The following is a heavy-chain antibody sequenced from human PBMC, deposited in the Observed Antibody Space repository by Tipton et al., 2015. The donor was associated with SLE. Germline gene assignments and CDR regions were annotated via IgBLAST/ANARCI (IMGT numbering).Heavy chain of an antibody. V-gene: IGHV4-61*08. J-gene: IGHJ6*03. D-gene: IGHD2-2*01. CDR2: IYYSGST. CDR1: GDSFISSGFF. Sequence: TLSLTCTFSGDSFISSGFFWGWIRQAPGKGLEWIGYIYYSGSTNYNPSLKSRVTISVDTSKNQFSLKLSSVTAADTAVYYCARGYQLPLGPYYYYYMDVWGKGTTVTVSS. CDR3: ARGYQLPLGPYYYYYMDV.